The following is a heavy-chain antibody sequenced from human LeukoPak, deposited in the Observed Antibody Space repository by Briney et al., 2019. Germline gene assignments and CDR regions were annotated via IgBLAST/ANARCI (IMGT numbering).Heavy chain of an antibody. CDR3: ARGGEYYDSSGYPH. D-gene: IGHD3-22*01. CDR2: INPNSGGT. Sequence: ASVKVSGKASGYTFTGYYMHWVRQAPGQGLEWMRRINPNSGGTNYAQKFQGRVTMTRDTSISTADTEHSRLRSDDTAVYYCARGGEYYDSSGYPHWGQGTLVTVSS. CDR1: GYTFTGYY. V-gene: IGHV1-2*06. J-gene: IGHJ4*02.